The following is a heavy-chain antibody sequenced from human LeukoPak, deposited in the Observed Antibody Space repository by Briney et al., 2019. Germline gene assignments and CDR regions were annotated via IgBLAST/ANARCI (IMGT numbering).Heavy chain of an antibody. CDR1: GFTFSSYA. D-gene: IGHD3-3*02. CDR3: TKVLEFLGDAFDV. V-gene: IGHV3-23*01. Sequence: RGSLRLSCAASGFTFSSYALNWVRQAPGKGLEWVATISGSGGSTHYTDSVRGRFTISRDKSKNTVYLQMHSLRDEDTAMYYCTKVLEFLGDAFDVWGQGTMVTVSS. J-gene: IGHJ3*01. CDR2: ISGSGGST.